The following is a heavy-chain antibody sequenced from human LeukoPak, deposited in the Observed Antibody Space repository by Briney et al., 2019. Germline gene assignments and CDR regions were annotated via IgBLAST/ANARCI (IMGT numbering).Heavy chain of an antibody. CDR1: GFTFSNYN. D-gene: IGHD3-10*02. Sequence: GGSLRLSCTASGFTFSNYNMNWVRQAPGKAMEWVSSITSSGTYIFYADSVKGRFTISRDNAKNSLYLQMGSLGPEDTAVYYCAELGITMIGGVWGKGTTVTISS. CDR2: ITSSGTYI. CDR3: AELGITMIGGV. J-gene: IGHJ6*04. V-gene: IGHV3-21*01.